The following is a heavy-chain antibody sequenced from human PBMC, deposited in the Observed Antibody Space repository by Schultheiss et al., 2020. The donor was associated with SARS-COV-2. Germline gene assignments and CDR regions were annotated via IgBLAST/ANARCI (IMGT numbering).Heavy chain of an antibody. J-gene: IGHJ5*02. D-gene: IGHD2-21*01. Sequence: GGSLRLSCAASGFTFSSYWMHWVRQAPGKGLVWVSRINSDGSSTSYADSVKGRFTISRDNAKNSLYLQMNSLRVEDTAVYYCARGGRAVVIAIRRVGLWFDPWGQGTLVTVSS. CDR2: INSDGSST. V-gene: IGHV3-74*01. CDR3: ARGGRAVVIAIRRVGLWFDP. CDR1: GFTFSSYW.